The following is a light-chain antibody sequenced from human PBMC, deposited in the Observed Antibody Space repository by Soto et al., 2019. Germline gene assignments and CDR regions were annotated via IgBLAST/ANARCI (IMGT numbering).Light chain of an antibody. CDR1: QGINNY. CDR3: QKYNSAPFT. V-gene: IGKV1-27*01. CDR2: TAS. J-gene: IGKJ3*01. Sequence: IQMTQSPSSLSASVGDRVTITCRASQGINNYLAWYQQKPGKVPKLLIFTASTLQSGVPSRFGGSGSGTDFTLSISSLQPEDVGTYYCQKYNSAPFTFGPGTKVDIK.